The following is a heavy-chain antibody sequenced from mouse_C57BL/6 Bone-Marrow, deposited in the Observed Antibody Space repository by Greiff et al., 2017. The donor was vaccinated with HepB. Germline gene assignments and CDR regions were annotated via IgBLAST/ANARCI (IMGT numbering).Heavy chain of an antibody. CDR1: GYTFTNYW. J-gene: IGHJ4*01. CDR2: IYPGGGYT. D-gene: IGHD3-1*01. V-gene: IGHV1-63*01. CDR3: AREGAHYAMDY. Sequence: QVQLQQSGAELVRPGTSVKMSCKASGYTFTNYWIGWAKQRPGHGLEWIGDIYPGGGYTNYNEKFKGKATLTADKSSSTAYMQFSSLTSEDSAIYYCAREGAHYAMDYWGQGTSVTVSS.